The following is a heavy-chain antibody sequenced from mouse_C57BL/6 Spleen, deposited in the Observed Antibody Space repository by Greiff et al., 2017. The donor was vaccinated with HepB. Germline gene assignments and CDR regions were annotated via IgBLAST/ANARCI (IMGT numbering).Heavy chain of an antibody. J-gene: IGHJ4*01. CDR2: ISSGGSYT. CDR1: GFTFSSYG. Sequence: EVKLMESGGDLVKPGGSLKLSCAASGFTFSSYGMSWVRQTPDKRLEWVATISSGGSYTYYPDSVKGRFTISGDNAKNTLYLQMSSLKSEDTAMYYCARLGDYGPYYYAMDYWGQGTSVTVSS. D-gene: IGHD2-4*01. V-gene: IGHV5-6*01. CDR3: ARLGDYGPYYYAMDY.